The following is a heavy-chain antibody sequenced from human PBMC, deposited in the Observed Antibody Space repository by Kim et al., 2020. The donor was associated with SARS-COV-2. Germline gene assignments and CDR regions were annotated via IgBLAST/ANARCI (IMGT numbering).Heavy chain of an antibody. D-gene: IGHD4-4*01. Sequence: GGSLRLSCAASGFTFSSYGMHWVRQAPGKGLEWVAVISYDGSNKYYADSVKGRFTISRDNSKNTLYLQMNSLRAEDTAVYYCAKDSTVTPFDPWGQGTLVTVSS. J-gene: IGHJ5*02. CDR3: AKDSTVTPFDP. V-gene: IGHV3-30*18. CDR1: GFTFSSYG. CDR2: ISYDGSNK.